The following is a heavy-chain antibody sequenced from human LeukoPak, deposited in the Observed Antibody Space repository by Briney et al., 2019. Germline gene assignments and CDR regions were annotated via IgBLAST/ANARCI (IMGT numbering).Heavy chain of an antibody. CDR2: ISWNSGSI. Sequence: GGSLRLSRAASGFTFDDYAMHWVRHAPGKGLEWVSGISWNSGSIGYADSVKGRFTISRDNAKNSLYLQMNSLRAEDTALYYCAKTHSSGWGYFDYWGQGTLVTVSS. V-gene: IGHV3-9*01. J-gene: IGHJ4*02. D-gene: IGHD6-19*01. CDR3: AKTHSSGWGYFDY. CDR1: GFTFDDYA.